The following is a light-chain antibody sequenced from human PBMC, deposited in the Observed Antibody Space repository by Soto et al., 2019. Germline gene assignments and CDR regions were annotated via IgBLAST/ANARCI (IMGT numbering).Light chain of an antibody. V-gene: IGKV3-20*01. CDR2: GAS. CDR1: QSVIGSR. CDR3: QQYGSSPPLT. J-gene: IGKJ4*01. Sequence: EIVLTQSPGTLSLSPGERATLSCRASQSVIGSRLAWYQQKSGQAPRLLMYGASSRATGIPDRFSGRGSGTDFTLTINRLEPEDFGVYYCQQYGSSPPLTFGGGNKVEIK.